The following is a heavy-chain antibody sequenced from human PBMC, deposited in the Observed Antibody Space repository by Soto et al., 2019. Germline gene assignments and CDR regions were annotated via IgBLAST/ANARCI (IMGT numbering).Heavy chain of an antibody. D-gene: IGHD3-10*02. CDR3: ARCSLRGTYNYYYGMDV. CDR2: ISSSNGII. Sequence: QVQLVESGGDLVKPGGSLRLSCAASGFSFSDYYMNWVRQAPGKGLEWISYISSSNGIIHYSGSVKGRFTISRDNAKTSLYLQMNSRRADDTAVYYCARCSLRGTYNYYYGMDVWAQGPTVTVSS. CDR1: GFSFSDYY. J-gene: IGHJ6*02. V-gene: IGHV3-11*01.